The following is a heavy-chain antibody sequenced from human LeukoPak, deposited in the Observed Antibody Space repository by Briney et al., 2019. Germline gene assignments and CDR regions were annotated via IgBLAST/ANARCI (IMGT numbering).Heavy chain of an antibody. CDR3: RGRIATTDYTFDV. J-gene: IGHJ3*01. CDR2: INSDGSST. D-gene: IGHD6-13*01. V-gene: IGHV3-74*03. Sequence: GGSLRLSCAASGFTFSSFWMHWVRQAPGKGLMWVSRINSDGSSTTYADSVKGRFTISRDNAKNTLYLHMSSLRAEDTDVYYCRGRIATTDYTFDVWGQGTMVTVSS. CDR1: GFTFSSFW.